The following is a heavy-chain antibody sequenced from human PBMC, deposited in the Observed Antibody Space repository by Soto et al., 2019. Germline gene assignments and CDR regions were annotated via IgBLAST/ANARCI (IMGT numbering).Heavy chain of an antibody. J-gene: IGHJ4*02. CDR2: ISGGGDTT. CDR1: GFTFGSYA. CDR3: AKLRDFVVLPAGILDY. D-gene: IGHD2-8*01. Sequence: GGSLRLSCAASGFTFGSYAMTWVRQAAGKGLEWVSVISGGGDTTYYTPSVKGRFTISRDDFRNTLYLQMNSLRTEDTAIYYCAKLRDFVVLPAGILDYWGPGTLVTVSS. V-gene: IGHV3-23*01.